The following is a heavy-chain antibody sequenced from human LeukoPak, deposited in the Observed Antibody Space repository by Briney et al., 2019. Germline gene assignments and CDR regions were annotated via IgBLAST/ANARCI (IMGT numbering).Heavy chain of an antibody. CDR2: VYADGST. CDR1: GASISSDY. J-gene: IGHJ6*02. D-gene: IGHD2-15*01. Sequence: SETLSLTCTVSGASISSDYWSWIRQSAAKGLEWIGRVYADGSTNYNPSLKSRVTISVDTSKNQFSLKLSSVTAADTAVYYCARGSAGYCSGGSCPYYYYYGMDVWGQGTTVTVSS. V-gene: IGHV4-4*07. CDR3: ARGSAGYCSGGSCPYYYYYGMDV.